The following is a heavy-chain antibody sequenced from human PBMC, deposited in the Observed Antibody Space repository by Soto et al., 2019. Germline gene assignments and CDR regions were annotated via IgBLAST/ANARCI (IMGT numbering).Heavy chain of an antibody. CDR1: GFTFDDYA. J-gene: IGHJ6*02. Sequence: GGSLILSCAPSGFTFDDYAMHWVRQAAGVGLVWVSGISWNIGSIGYADSVKGRFTISRDYAKNSLYLQMNSLRAEDTALYYCARTSVLVPAAIEYYYGMDVWGQGT. CDR2: ISWNIGSI. D-gene: IGHD2-2*01. CDR3: ARTSVLVPAAIEYYYGMDV. V-gene: IGHV3-9*01.